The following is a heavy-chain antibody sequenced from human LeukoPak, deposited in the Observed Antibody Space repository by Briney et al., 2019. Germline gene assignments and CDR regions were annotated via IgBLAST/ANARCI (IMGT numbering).Heavy chain of an antibody. Sequence: ASVKVSCKAPGYTFTSYAISWLRQAPGQGLEWMGWISGYNGNTNYAQKLQGRVTMTTDTSTNTAYMELRSLRSDDTAVYYCARLLLWFGELLPVYFDYWGQGTLVTVSS. J-gene: IGHJ4*02. D-gene: IGHD3-10*01. V-gene: IGHV1-18*01. CDR2: ISGYNGNT. CDR1: GYTFTSYA. CDR3: ARLLLWFGELLPVYFDY.